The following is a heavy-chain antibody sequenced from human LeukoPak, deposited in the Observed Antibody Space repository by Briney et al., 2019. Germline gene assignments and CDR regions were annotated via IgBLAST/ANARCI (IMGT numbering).Heavy chain of an antibody. V-gene: IGHV3-7*01. D-gene: IGHD3-22*01. CDR2: IKQEGSEK. Sequence: GGSLRLSCAASRFTFSSYWMNWVRQAPGKGLEWVANIKQEGSEKYYVDSVKGRFTISRDNAKNSLYLKANSLRAEDTAVYYCARVFYYSKYFDYWGQGTLVTVSS. CDR3: ARVFYYSKYFDY. J-gene: IGHJ4*02. CDR1: RFTFSSYW.